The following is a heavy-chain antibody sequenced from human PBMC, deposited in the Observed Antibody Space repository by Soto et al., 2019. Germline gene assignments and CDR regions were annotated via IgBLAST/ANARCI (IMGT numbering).Heavy chain of an antibody. CDR2: ISGSGGST. V-gene: IGHV3-23*01. D-gene: IGHD2-15*01. CDR1: GFTFSSYA. CDR3: AKELDCSGGRCYRPHD. J-gene: IGHJ4*02. Sequence: GALRLSCAASGFTFSSYAMSWVRQAPGKGLEWVSAISGSGGSTYYADSVKGRFTISRDNSKNTLYLQMNSLRAEDTAVYYCAKELDCSGGRCYRPHDWGQGTLVTVSS.